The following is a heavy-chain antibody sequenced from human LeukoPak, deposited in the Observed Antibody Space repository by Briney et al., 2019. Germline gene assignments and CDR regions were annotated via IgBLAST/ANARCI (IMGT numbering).Heavy chain of an antibody. CDR1: GFTFGIYA. D-gene: IGHD5-12*01. V-gene: IGHV3-23*01. CDR2: ISGNSDNT. CDR3: AKVISGYGADDWYRGYYFDY. J-gene: IGHJ4*02. Sequence: PGGSLRLSCAASGFTFGIYAVSWVRQAPGRGLEWVSVISGNSDNTHYADSVKGRFTISRDHSKNTLYLQMNSLRAEDTAIYYCAKVISGYGADDWYRGYYFDYWGQGTLVTVSP.